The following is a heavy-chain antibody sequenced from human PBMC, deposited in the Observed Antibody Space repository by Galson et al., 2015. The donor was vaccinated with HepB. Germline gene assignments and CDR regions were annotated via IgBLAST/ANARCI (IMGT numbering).Heavy chain of an antibody. CDR1: RYTFTGYY. J-gene: IGHJ3*02. CDR2: INPNSGGT. Sequence: SVKVSCKASRYTFTGYYMHWVRQAPGQGLEWMGWINPNSGGTNYAQKFQGRVTMTRDTSISTAYMELSRLRSDDTAVYYCASSPPSGQLLSDAFDIWGQGTMVTVSS. V-gene: IGHV1-2*02. D-gene: IGHD2-2*01. CDR3: ASSPPSGQLLSDAFDI.